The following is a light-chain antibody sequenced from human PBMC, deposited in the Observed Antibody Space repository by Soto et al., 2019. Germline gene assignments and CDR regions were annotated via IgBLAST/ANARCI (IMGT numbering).Light chain of an antibody. CDR3: CAYAGSYTSS. CDR2: DVY. Sequence: QSALTQPRSVYGSPGQSVTISCTGSSSDVGRYNYVSWYQQHPGKAPKLIIYDVYKRPSGVPDRFSGSQSAITASLTISGLQAADEANYYCCAYAGSYTSSFGGGTKLTVL. CDR1: SSDVGRYNY. J-gene: IGLJ2*01. V-gene: IGLV2-11*01.